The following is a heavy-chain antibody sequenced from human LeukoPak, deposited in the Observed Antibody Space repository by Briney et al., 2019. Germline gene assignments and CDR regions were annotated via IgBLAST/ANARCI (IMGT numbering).Heavy chain of an antibody. D-gene: IGHD3-10*01. CDR2: INTGNGNA. J-gene: IGHJ1*01. Sequence: ASVKVSCKTSGYIFTNYGMHWVRQAPRQSLEWMGWINTGNGNAKSSQKFQDRVTLTRDTSASTAYMELNSLSSEDTAVYYCARVPLHDDTRHYYPHWGQGTPVTVSP. CDR1: GYIFTNYG. V-gene: IGHV1-3*04. CDR3: ARVPLHDDTRHYYPH.